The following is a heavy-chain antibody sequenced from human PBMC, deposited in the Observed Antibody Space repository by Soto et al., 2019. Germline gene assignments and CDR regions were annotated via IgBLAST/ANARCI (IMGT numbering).Heavy chain of an antibody. V-gene: IGHV4-31*03. CDR2: IYHSGIT. D-gene: IGHD3-16*01. J-gene: IGHJ3*02. CDR3: AREGGFNSPNAFYI. CDR1: GGSISSAGYY. Sequence: QVQLQESGPRLVKPSQTLYLTCTVSGGSISSAGYYWSWIRQHPGKGLEWTGYIYHSGITHYNPSLKSRLTILVYRSKNEFTLRRSSVTASYTAVYYWAREGGFNSPNAFYIWGEGTMVTVSS.